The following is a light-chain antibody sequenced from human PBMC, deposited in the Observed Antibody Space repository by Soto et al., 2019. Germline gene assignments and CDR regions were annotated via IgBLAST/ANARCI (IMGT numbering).Light chain of an antibody. Sequence: QSVLTQPPSASGTPGQRVTISYSGSSSNIGSNTVNWYQQLPGTAPKLLIYSNNQRPSGVPDRFSGSKSGTSASLAISGLQSEDEADYYCAACDDSLNGFYVCGTGTKGTVL. CDR1: SSNIGSNT. CDR2: SNN. J-gene: IGLJ1*01. CDR3: AACDDSLNGFYV. V-gene: IGLV1-44*01.